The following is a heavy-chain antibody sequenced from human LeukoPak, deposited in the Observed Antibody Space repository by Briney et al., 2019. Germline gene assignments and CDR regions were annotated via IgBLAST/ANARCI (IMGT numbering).Heavy chain of an antibody. V-gene: IGHV3-53*01. D-gene: IGHD2-2*01. CDR3: ARVPSQLPFDY. J-gene: IGHJ4*02. Sequence: GGSLRLSCAASGFTVSSNYMSWVRQAPGKGLEWVSVIYSGGSTYYADSVKGRFTISRDNSKNTLYLQMNSLRAEDTAVYYCARVPSQLPFDYWGQGTLVTVSS. CDR1: GFTVSSNY. CDR2: IYSGGST.